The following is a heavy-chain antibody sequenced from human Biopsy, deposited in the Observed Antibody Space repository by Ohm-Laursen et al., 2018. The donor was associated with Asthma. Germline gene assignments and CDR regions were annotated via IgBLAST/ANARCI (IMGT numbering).Heavy chain of an antibody. CDR2: ILTVFGTT. J-gene: IGHJ6*02. Sequence: SVTVSCKAPGGTFSNFAISWVRQAPGQGLEWLGGILTVFGTTNYAQKFQGRVTITADESTSTAYMEVTSLRSEDTAIYYCARCQVGYSSGWSLLLKKIYYSGMDVWGQGTAVTVSS. CDR1: GGTFSNFA. V-gene: IGHV1-69*13. CDR3: ARCQVGYSSGWSLLLKKIYYSGMDV. D-gene: IGHD6-19*01.